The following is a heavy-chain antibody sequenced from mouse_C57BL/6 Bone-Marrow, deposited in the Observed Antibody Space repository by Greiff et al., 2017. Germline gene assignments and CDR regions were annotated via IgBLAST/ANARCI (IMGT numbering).Heavy chain of an antibody. J-gene: IGHJ3*01. V-gene: IGHV1-54*01. Sequence: VQLQQSGAELVRPGTSVKVSCKASGYALTNYLIEWVKQRPGQGLEWIGLINPGSGGTNSNEKFKGKATLTADKSSSTAYMQLSSLTSEDAAVCFCARTGYYYGSSLFAYWGRGTLVTVSA. CDR3: ARTGYYYGSSLFAY. CDR1: GYALTNYL. CDR2: INPGSGGT. D-gene: IGHD1-1*01.